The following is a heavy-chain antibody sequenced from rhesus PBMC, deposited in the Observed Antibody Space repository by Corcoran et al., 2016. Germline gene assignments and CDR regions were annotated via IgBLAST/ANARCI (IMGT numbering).Heavy chain of an antibody. CDR2: FIPLVGLT. V-gene: IGHV1-198*02. Sequence: QVQLVQSGAEVKKPGASVKVSCKASGFTFGSYAINWVRQAPGQGLEWMGVFIPLVGLTSYADKFQGRVTITAEPSTSTAYMELSSLRSEDTAVYYCARGLATYWYFDLWGPGTPITISS. J-gene: IGHJ2*01. D-gene: IGHD1-38*01. CDR3: ARGLATYWYFDL. CDR1: GFTFGSYA.